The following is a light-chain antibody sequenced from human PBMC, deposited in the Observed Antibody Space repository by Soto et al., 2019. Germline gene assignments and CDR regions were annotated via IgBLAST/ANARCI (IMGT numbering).Light chain of an antibody. CDR3: CSYAGSSTLV. Sequence: QSALTQPASVTGSPGQSSTISCTGTSSDVGSYKFVSGYQQHPGKAPKLMIYEGSKRTSGVSNRFSGAKSGNTSSLTISGLQAEDEADYYCCSYAGSSTLVFGGGTELTVL. J-gene: IGLJ2*01. CDR2: EGS. V-gene: IGLV2-23*01. CDR1: SSDVGSYKF.